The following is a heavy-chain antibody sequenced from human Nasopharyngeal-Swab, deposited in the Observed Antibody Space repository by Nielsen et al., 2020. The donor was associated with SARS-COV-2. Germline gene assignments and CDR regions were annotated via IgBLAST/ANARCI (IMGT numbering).Heavy chain of an antibody. CDR3: VRATNLSGSLWVPDY. J-gene: IGHJ4*02. V-gene: IGHV3-74*01. Sequence: GESLKISCAASGFTFSTYWMHWVRQAPGKGLVWVSRINDDGRDTIYADSVKGRFTISRDNAKNTLYLQMNSLRAEDTALYYCVRATNLSGSLWVPDYWGQGTLVTVSS. CDR1: GFTFSTYW. CDR2: INDDGRDT. D-gene: IGHD5-12*01.